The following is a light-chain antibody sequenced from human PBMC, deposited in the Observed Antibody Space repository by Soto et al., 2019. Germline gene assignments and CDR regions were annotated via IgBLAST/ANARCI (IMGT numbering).Light chain of an antibody. J-gene: IGKJ4*01. Sequence: EIVMTQSPATLSVSPGERATLSCRASQSVSSNLAWYQQKPGQAPRLLIYGASTSATGIPARFSGSGSGTKFTLTISSLQSEDFAVYYCQQYNNWPSLTFGGGTKVEIK. CDR2: GAS. CDR3: QQYNNWPSLT. CDR1: QSVSSN. V-gene: IGKV3-15*01.